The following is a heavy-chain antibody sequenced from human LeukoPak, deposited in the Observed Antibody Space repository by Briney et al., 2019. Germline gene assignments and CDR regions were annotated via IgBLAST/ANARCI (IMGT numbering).Heavy chain of an antibody. J-gene: IGHJ4*02. CDR3: ARHLGCGSPVAY. CDR2: IYGGGSTTYNPSP. D-gene: IGHD1-26*01. V-gene: IGHV4-4*07. CDR1: GGSISSYF. Sequence: PSETLSLTCTVSGGSISSYFWNWIRQPAGKGLEWIGKIYGGGSTTYNPSPNYNPSLKSRVTMSVDTSNNEFSLSLTSVTAAVTDVYYCARHLGCGSPVAYWGQGILVTVSS.